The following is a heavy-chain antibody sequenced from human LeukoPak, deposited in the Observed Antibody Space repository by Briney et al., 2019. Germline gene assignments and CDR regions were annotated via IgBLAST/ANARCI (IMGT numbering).Heavy chain of an antibody. V-gene: IGHV3-48*04. CDR3: ARDNYYGSGSYYNFYYYYYMDV. D-gene: IGHD3-10*01. J-gene: IGHJ6*03. CDR1: GFTFSSYS. Sequence: PGGSLRLSCAASGFTFSSYSMNWVRQAPGKGLEWVSYISSSSSTIYYADSVKGRFTISRDNAKNSLYLQMNSLRAEDTAVYYCARDNYYGSGSYYNFYYYYYMDVWGQGTTVTVSS. CDR2: ISSSSSTI.